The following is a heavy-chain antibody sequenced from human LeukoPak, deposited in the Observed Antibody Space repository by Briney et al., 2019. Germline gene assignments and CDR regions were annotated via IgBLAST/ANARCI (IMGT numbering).Heavy chain of an antibody. Sequence: PGGSLTLSCALPGFTFSSYSMNWVRHAPGKGLEWVSCICCSSSYICYADSVNGRLNIPRHNATNSLYLQMNSLRDEDTAVYYCARARGATTYWGQGTLVTVSS. CDR2: ICCSSSYI. V-gene: IGHV3-21*01. CDR3: ARARGATTY. CDR1: GFTFSSYS. D-gene: IGHD1-26*01. J-gene: IGHJ4*02.